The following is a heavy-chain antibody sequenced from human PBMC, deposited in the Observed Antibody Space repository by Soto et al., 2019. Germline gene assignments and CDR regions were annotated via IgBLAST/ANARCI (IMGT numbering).Heavy chain of an antibody. V-gene: IGHV4-39*01. CDR2: IYYSGST. CDR3: ASPLYYDFWSGYLGQYYYYGMDG. Sequence: SESLSLTCTVSVGSISRSSYYWGWIRQPPGKGLEWIGSIYYSGSTYYNPSLKSRVTISVDTSKNQFSLKLSSVTAADTAVYYCASPLYYDFWSGYLGQYYYYGMDGWGQGTTVTVSS. J-gene: IGHJ6*02. D-gene: IGHD3-3*01. CDR1: VGSISRSSYY.